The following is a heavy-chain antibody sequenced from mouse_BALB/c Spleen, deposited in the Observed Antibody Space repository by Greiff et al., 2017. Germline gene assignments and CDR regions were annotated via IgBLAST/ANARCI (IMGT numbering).Heavy chain of an antibody. CDR3: TRGPYGNYWAY. V-gene: IGHV1S81*02. CDR2: INPSNGGT. Sequence: QVQLQQPGAALVQPGASVKLSCKASGYTFTSYYLYWVKQRPGQGLEWIGGINPSNGGTNFNEKFKSKATLTVDKSSSTAYMQLSSLTSEDSAVYYCTRGPYGNYWAYWGQGTLVT. J-gene: IGHJ3*01. CDR1: GYTFTSYY. D-gene: IGHD2-10*02.